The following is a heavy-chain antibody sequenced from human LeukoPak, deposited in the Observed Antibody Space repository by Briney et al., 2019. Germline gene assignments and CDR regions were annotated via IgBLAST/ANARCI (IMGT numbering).Heavy chain of an antibody. D-gene: IGHD4-17*01. CDR3: ARDQGVYGDYMDNWFDP. Sequence: IRQPAGKGLEWIGRIYTSGSTNYNPSLKSRATISVDTSKNQFSLKLSSVTAADTAVYYCARDQGVYGDYMDNWFDPWGQGTLVTVSS. V-gene: IGHV4-61*02. J-gene: IGHJ5*02. CDR2: IYTSGST.